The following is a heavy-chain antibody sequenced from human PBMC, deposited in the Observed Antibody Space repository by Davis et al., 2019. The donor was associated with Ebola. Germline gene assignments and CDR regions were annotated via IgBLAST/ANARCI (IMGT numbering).Heavy chain of an antibody. CDR2: INHSGGT. D-gene: IGHD3-10*01. V-gene: IGHV4-34*01. J-gene: IGHJ4*02. Sequence: MPSETLSLTCAVYGGSFSGYYWSWIRQPPGKGLEWIGEINHSGGTNYNPSLKSRVTISVDTSKNQFSLKLSSVTAADTAVYYCARGRFRRLDYWGQGTLVTVSS. CDR3: ARGRFRRLDY. CDR1: GGSFSGYY.